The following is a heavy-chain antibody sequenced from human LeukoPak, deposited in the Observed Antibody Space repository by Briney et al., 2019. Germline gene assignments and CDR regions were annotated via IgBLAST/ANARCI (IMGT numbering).Heavy chain of an antibody. CDR2: LSGSGGST. J-gene: IGHJ4*02. CDR3: AKGLGELSFIVDY. CDR1: GFTFSSYA. D-gene: IGHD3-16*02. Sequence: GGSLRLSCAASGFTFSSYAMTWVRQAPGKGLEWVSALSGSGGSTYYADSVEGRFTISRDNSKNTLYLQMNSLRAEDTAIYYCAKGLGELSFIVDYWGQGVLVTVSS. V-gene: IGHV3-23*01.